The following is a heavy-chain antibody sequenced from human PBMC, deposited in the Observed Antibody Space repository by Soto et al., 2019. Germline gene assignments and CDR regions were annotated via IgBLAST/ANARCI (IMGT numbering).Heavy chain of an antibody. CDR2: IYYSGST. CDR1: GGSISSGGYY. CDR3: ARADYGDYDYYYYYYMDV. V-gene: IGHV4-31*03. D-gene: IGHD4-17*01. Sequence: SETLSLTCTVSGGSISSGGYYWSWIRQHPGKGLEWIGYIYYSGSTYYNPSLKSRVTISVDASKNQFSLKLSSVTAADTAVYYCARADYGDYDYYYYYYMDVWGKGTTVTVSS. J-gene: IGHJ6*03.